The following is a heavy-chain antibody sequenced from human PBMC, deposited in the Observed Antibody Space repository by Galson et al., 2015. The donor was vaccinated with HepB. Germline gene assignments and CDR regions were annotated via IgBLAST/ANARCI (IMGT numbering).Heavy chain of an antibody. CDR2: ISDGGGST. Sequence: SLRLSCAASGFTFSSYAMTWVRQAPGKGLEWVSTISDGGGSTYYADSVKGRFTISRDNSKNTLYLQMNSLRAEDTAVYFCAKDRFEGLLYYYGLDVWGQGTTVTVSS. V-gene: IGHV3-23*01. D-gene: IGHD3-9*01. J-gene: IGHJ6*02. CDR3: AKDRFEGLLYYYGLDV. CDR1: GFTFSSYA.